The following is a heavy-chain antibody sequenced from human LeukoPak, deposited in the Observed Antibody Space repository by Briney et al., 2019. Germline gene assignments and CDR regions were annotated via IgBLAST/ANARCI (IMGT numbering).Heavy chain of an antibody. J-gene: IGHJ6*03. CDR1: GYTFTNYY. CDR2: INPNSGGT. V-gene: IGHV1-2*02. Sequence: GASVKVSCKASGYTFTNYYMHWVRQAPGQGLEWMGWINPNSGGTNYAQKFQGRVTMTRDTSISTAYMELSRLRSDDTAVYYCARDGSFAKYYYMDVWGKGTTVTISS. CDR3: ARDGSFAKYYYMDV.